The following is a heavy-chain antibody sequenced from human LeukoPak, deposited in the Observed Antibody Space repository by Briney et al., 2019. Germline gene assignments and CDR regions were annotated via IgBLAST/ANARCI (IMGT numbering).Heavy chain of an antibody. V-gene: IGHV3-30-3*02. J-gene: IGHJ5*02. CDR1: GFTFSSYA. Sequence: GGSLRLSCAASGFTFSSYAMHWVREAPGKGLEWVAVISYDGTNKYYADSVKGRFTISRDNSKNTLYLQMNSLRAEDTAVYYCGKDQSPIMVYAMHWFDPWGQGTLVTVSS. CDR2: ISYDGTNK. CDR3: GKDQSPIMVYAMHWFDP. D-gene: IGHD2-8*01.